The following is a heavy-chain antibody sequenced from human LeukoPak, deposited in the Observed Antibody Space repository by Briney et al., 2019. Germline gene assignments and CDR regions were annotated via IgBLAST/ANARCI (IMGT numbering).Heavy chain of an antibody. D-gene: IGHD6-19*01. CDR2: ISSSSSYI. Sequence: GGSLRLSCAASGFTFSSYSMNWVRQAPGKGLEWVSSISSSSSYIYYADSVKGRFTISRDNAKNSLYLQMNSLRAEDTAVYYCAREGGAVAAGEYWGQGTLVTVSS. CDR3: AREGGAVAAGEY. V-gene: IGHV3-21*01. CDR1: GFTFSSYS. J-gene: IGHJ4*02.